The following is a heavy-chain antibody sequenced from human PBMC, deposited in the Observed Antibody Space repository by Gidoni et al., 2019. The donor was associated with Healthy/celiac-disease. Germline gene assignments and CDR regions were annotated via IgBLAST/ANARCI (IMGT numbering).Heavy chain of an antibody. Sequence: DVQLVQSGAEVKKPGESLKISCTGSGYSFTCSWIGWVSQMPGKGMEWMGIIYPGDSDTRYRPSFQGQVTSSADKSIITADRQWSSLKASDTAMYYWARSSTMVGVVIIPVWFDPWGQGTLVTVSS. V-gene: IGHV5-51*01. J-gene: IGHJ5*02. CDR3: ARSSTMVGVVIIPVWFDP. D-gene: IGHD3-3*01. CDR1: GYSFTCSW. CDR2: IYPGDSDT.